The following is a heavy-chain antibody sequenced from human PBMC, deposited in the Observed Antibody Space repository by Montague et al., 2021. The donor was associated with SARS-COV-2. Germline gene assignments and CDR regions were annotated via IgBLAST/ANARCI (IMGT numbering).Heavy chain of an antibody. CDR2: ISGGSETL. J-gene: IGHJ4*02. Sequence: SLRLSCAASGFFFNRYVMSWVRQAPGKGLEWVSSISGGSETLNYSDSVKGRFTISRDRSKNTLYLQLNNLRADDAAVYYCAKHLVPWYYFDYWGQGTLVTVSS. CDR3: AKHLVPWYYFDY. CDR1: GFFFNRYV. D-gene: IGHD3-16*01. V-gene: IGHV3-23*01.